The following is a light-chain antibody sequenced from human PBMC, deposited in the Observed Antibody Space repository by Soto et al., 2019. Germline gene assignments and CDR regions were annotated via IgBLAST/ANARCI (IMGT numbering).Light chain of an antibody. Sequence: EIVMTQSPATLSVSPGERATLSCRASQSVSSNLAWYQQKPGQAPRLLIYGASTRATGIPARFSGSGSGTEFTLTISGLEPEDFAVYYCQQRSNWQGATFGGGTKVDIK. CDR2: GAS. J-gene: IGKJ4*01. CDR3: QQRSNWQGAT. V-gene: IGKV3-15*01. CDR1: QSVSSN.